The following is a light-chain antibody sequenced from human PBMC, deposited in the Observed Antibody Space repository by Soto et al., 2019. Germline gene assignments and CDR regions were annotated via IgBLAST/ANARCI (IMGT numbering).Light chain of an antibody. CDR3: QQYNSYS. CDR2: KAS. J-gene: IGKJ2*01. V-gene: IGKV1-5*03. CDR1: QSIDIW. Sequence: DVQMTQSPSTLSASVGDRVTITCRASQSIDIWLAWYQQKPGKAPKLLIYKASSLESGVPSRFSGSGSGTEFTLTISSLQPDDFATYYCQQYNSYSFGQGTKLEIK.